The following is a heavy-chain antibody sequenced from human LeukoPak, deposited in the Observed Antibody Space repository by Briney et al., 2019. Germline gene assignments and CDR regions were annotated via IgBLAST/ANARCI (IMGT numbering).Heavy chain of an antibody. CDR1: GFTFSSYW. CDR3: ARAPSEIGGYYPEYFRH. V-gene: IGHV3-74*01. J-gene: IGHJ1*01. D-gene: IGHD3-22*01. Sequence: GGSPRLSCAASGFTFSSYWMHWVRQAPGKGLVWVSRIKSDGKTNYADSVKGRFTISRDNAKNTVSLQMNSLRAEDTGVYYCARAPSEIGGYYPEYFRHWGQGTLVTVSS. CDR2: IKSDGKT.